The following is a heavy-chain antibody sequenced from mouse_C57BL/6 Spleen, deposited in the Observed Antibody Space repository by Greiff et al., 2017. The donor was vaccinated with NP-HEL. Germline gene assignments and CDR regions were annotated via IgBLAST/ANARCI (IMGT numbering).Heavy chain of an antibody. CDR3: AARQPFAY. D-gene: IGHD3-2*01. Sequence: VQLQQSGPELVKPGASVKISCKASGYAFSSSWMNWVKQRPGKGLEWIGRIYPGSGSTNYNEKFKSKATLTVDTSSSTAYMQLSSLTSEDSAVYYCAARQPFAYWGQGTLVTVSA. CDR1: GYAFSSSW. J-gene: IGHJ3*01. CDR2: IYPGSGST. V-gene: IGHV1-82*01.